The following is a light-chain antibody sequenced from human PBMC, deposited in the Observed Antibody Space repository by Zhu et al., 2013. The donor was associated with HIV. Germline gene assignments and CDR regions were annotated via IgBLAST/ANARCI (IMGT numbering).Light chain of an antibody. CDR2: ETS. Sequence: EIMMTQSPATLSLSPGDRATLSCRASQTISSDFLAWYQQKPGQPPRLLMYETSTRAAGIPARFSGSGSVRDFTLTISSLQSEDFVIYYCQQYHNWPPFTFGPGTKVDMK. CDR1: QTISSD. J-gene: IGKJ3*01. V-gene: IGKV3D-15*01. CDR3: QQYHNWPPFT.